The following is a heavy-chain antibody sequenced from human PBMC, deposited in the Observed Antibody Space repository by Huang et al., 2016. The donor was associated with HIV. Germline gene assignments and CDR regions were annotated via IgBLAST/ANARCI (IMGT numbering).Heavy chain of an antibody. CDR2: MNPNSGDT. CDR1: GYTFTNYD. D-gene: IGHD3-10*01. V-gene: IGHV1-8*01. J-gene: IGHJ5*02. CDR3: ARGGLLWFGELST. Sequence: QVQLVQSGAEVKKPGASVKVSCKASGYTFTNYDINWVRQATGQGLEWMGWMNPNSGDTGFAQMFQGRGTMTRNTSISTDYMELSSLRSEETAVYYCARGGLLWFGELSTWGQGTLVTVSS.